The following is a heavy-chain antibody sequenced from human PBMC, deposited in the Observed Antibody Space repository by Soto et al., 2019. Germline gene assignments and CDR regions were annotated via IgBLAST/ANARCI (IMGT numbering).Heavy chain of an antibody. D-gene: IGHD3-10*01. V-gene: IGHV4-61*01. CDR2: IYNRGRT. J-gene: IGHJ6*02. CDR1: GGSMSSYYWTTYY. Sequence: SETLSLTCSVSGGSMSSYYWTTYYWSWIRQPPGKGLEWVGHIYNRGRTTYNPSLKSRVTISVDTSKNQFSLKLSSVTAADTAVYYCARGYGSENYYYYYHMDVWGQGTTVTVSS. CDR3: ARGYGSENYYYYYHMDV.